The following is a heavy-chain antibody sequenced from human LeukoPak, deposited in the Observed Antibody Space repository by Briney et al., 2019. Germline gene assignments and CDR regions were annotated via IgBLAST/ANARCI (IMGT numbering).Heavy chain of an antibody. D-gene: IGHD4-23*01. CDR1: GFSVSSNY. CDR2: IYNGGSR. Sequence: LAGGSLRLSCAASGFSVSSNYMSWVRQAPGKGLEWVSVIYNGGSRYYADSVKGRFTISRDNSKNTVFIQVNSLRAEDTALYYCASATVATPYDAFDIWGLGTMVIVSS. J-gene: IGHJ3*02. CDR3: ASATVATPYDAFDI. V-gene: IGHV3-66*01.